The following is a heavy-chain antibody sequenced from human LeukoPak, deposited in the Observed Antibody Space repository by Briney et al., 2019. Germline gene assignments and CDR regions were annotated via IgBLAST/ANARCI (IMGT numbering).Heavy chain of an antibody. D-gene: IGHD6-13*01. Sequence: ASVKVSCKASGYTFTSYDINWVRQATGQGLEWMGWMNPNSGSTGYAQKFQGRVTMTRNTSISTAYMELSSLRSEDTAVYYCAKGGQQQPSEGFDYWGQGTLVTVSS. CDR1: GYTFTSYD. CDR3: AKGGQQQPSEGFDY. J-gene: IGHJ4*02. V-gene: IGHV1-8*01. CDR2: MNPNSGST.